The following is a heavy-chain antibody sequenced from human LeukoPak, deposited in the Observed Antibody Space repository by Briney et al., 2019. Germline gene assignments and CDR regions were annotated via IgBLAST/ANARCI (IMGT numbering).Heavy chain of an antibody. D-gene: IGHD2-2*02. CDR1: GFTFSSYA. CDR3: ARVRWEVPAATPDY. Sequence: PGGSLRLSYAASGFTFSSYAMSWVRQAPGKGLEWVSAISGSGGSTYYADSVKGRFTISRDNSKNTLYLQMNSLRTEDTAVYYCARVRWEVPAATPDYWGQGTLVTVSS. V-gene: IGHV3-23*01. J-gene: IGHJ4*02. CDR2: ISGSGGST.